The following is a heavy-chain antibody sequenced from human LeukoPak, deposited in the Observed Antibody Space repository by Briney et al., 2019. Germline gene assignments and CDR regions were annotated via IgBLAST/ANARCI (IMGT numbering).Heavy chain of an antibody. CDR1: GDSISSDGYS. CDR2: IYYSGTT. CDR3: ARVKLVGGYSYGPGVLFDY. D-gene: IGHD5-18*01. Sequence: PSQTLSLTCAVSGDSISSDGYSWSWIRQPPEKGLEWIGYIYYSGTTYYNPSLKSRVAISVDTSKNQFSLKLSSVTAADTAVYYCARVKLVGGYSYGPGVLFDYWGQGTLVTVSS. J-gene: IGHJ4*02. V-gene: IGHV4-30-4*07.